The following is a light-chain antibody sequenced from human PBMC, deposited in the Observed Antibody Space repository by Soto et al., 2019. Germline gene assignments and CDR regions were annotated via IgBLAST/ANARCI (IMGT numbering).Light chain of an antibody. Sequence: VLTQPPSASGAPGQRVTISCSGSSSNVGGNPVNWYQHVPTTAPKLLIYTNTQRPSGVPDRFSGSKSGTSASLAISGLQSEDEADYYCASWDDSLNGPVFGTGTKVTVL. CDR1: SSNVGGNP. CDR3: ASWDDSLNGPV. V-gene: IGLV1-44*01. CDR2: TNT. J-gene: IGLJ1*01.